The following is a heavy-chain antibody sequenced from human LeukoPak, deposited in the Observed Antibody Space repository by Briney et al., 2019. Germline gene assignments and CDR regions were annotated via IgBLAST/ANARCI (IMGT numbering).Heavy chain of an antibody. D-gene: IGHD3-3*01. J-gene: IGHJ5*02. V-gene: IGHV4-39*01. Sequence: SETLSLTCTVSGGSISSSSYYWGWIRQPPGKGLEWIGSIYYSGSTYYNPSPKSRVTISVDTSKNQFPLKLSSVTAADTAVYYCARRTTIFGVVTSWFDPWGQGTLVTVSS. CDR1: GGSISSSSYY. CDR3: ARRTTIFGVVTSWFDP. CDR2: IYYSGST.